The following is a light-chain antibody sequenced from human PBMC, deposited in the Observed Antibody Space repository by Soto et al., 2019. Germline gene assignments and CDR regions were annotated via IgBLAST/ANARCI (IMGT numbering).Light chain of an antibody. CDR1: QTIRSW. CDR2: DAS. CDR3: QQYITFPWT. Sequence: DIQMTQSPSTLSASVGDRVAITCRASQTIRSWLAWYQQTPGKAPRLLIFDASNLESGVPSRFSGSGSGTEFTLTINRRQPDDFATYYCQQYITFPWTFGQGSKVEIK. J-gene: IGKJ1*01. V-gene: IGKV1-5*01.